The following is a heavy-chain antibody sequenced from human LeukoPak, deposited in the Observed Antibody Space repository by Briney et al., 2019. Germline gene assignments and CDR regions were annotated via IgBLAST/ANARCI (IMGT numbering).Heavy chain of an antibody. CDR2: INPDGSEH. V-gene: IGHV3-7*05. CDR1: GFTFSDSA. CDR3: VRGRPY. Sequence: PGGSLRLSCAASGFTFSDSAMHWVRQASGKGPEWVASINPDGSEHYYVDSVKGRFTISRDNAKDSLYLQMSSLRVEDTAVYFCVRGRPYWGQGTLVTVSS. J-gene: IGHJ4*02.